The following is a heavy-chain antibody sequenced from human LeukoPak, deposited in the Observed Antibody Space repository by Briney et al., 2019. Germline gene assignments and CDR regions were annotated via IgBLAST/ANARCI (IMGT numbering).Heavy chain of an antibody. CDR2: ISSNGDNT. CDR3: VRGTGY. J-gene: IGHJ4*02. V-gene: IGHV3-64D*06. Sequence: GGSLRLSCSVSGFTFSTYVMHWVRQAPGKGLEYVSDISSNGDNTYYADSVKGRFTISRDNSKNMLYLQMSSLRADDTAVYYCVRGTGYWGQGTLVTVSS. CDR1: GFTFSTYV.